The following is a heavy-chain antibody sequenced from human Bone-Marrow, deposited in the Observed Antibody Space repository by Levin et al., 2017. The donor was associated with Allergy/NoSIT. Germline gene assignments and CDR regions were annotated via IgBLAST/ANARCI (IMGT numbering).Heavy chain of an antibody. CDR3: ARRSAADHWFDP. J-gene: IGHJ5*02. V-gene: IGHV4-31*03. CDR2: IFYSGST. CDR1: GGSISSGDYY. Sequence: LRLSCIVSGGSISSGDYYWSWIRQHPEKGLEWIGFIFYSGSTYYNPSLRGRVTISVDTSKNQFSLKLRFVTAADTAVYYCARRSAADHWFDPWGQGTLVTVSS.